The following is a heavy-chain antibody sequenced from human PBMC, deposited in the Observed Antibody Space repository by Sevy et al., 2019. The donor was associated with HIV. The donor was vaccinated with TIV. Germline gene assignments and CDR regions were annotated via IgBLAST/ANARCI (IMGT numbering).Heavy chain of an antibody. Sequence: SETLSLTCTVSGGSISSSETYWSWIRQPPGKGLEWIGYIHYSGGTYYNPFLKSRVAMSVDTSEKQFSLKLSLLTAADTAVYYCASRSGYNHGPFDYWGQGTLVTVSS. J-gene: IGHJ4*02. CDR3: ASRSGYNHGPFDY. V-gene: IGHV4-30-4*01. CDR2: IHYSGGT. CDR1: GGSISSSETY. D-gene: IGHD5-12*01.